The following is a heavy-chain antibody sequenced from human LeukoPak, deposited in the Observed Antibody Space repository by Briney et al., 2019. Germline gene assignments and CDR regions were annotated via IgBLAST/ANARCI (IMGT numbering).Heavy chain of an antibody. D-gene: IGHD3-3*01. Sequence: PSETLSLTCTVSGGSVSSGSYYWSWIRQPPGKGLEWIGYIYYSGSTNCNPSLKSRVTISVDTSKNQFSLKLSSVTAADTAVYYCAGEDYDSSNFDYWGQGALVTVSS. J-gene: IGHJ4*02. CDR1: GGSVSSGSYY. CDR3: AGEDYDSSNFDY. CDR2: IYYSGST. V-gene: IGHV4-61*01.